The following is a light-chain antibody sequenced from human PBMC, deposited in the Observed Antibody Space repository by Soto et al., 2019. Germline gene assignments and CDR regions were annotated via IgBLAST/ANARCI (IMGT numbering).Light chain of an antibody. CDR2: DAS. V-gene: IGKV1-33*01. J-gene: IGKJ2*02. CDR3: QQLDSDPCT. CDR1: QDITNY. Sequence: IQMTQSPSSLSASVGDRVTITCQASQDITNYLIWYQQKPGKAPKLLIYDASSLGTGVSSRFSGSGSGTHFTLTISSLQPEDIATYYCQQLDSDPCTFGQGTKLEIK.